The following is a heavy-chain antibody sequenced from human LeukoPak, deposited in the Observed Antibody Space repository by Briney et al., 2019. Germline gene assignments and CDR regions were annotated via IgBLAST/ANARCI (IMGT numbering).Heavy chain of an antibody. V-gene: IGHV3-49*04. CDR1: GFTFGDHA. CDR2: ILRRAYGGTT. D-gene: IGHD5-18*01. Sequence: GGCLRLSCSSYGFTFGDHAMSWVRQAPGKGLEWVGLILRRAYGGTTAYAAAAKSRFSISRDDSKGIAYLQMNSLKIEDTAVYYCSRGPIQLWVHNGMDVWGQGTTVIVSS. J-gene: IGHJ6*02. CDR3: SRGPIQLWVHNGMDV.